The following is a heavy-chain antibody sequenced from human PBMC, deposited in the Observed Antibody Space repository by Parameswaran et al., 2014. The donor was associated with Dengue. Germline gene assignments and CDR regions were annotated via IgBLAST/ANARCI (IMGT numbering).Heavy chain of an antibody. CDR3: ARDRDYSSYFDY. V-gene: IGHV3-21*01. D-gene: IGHD4-11*01. Sequence: WIRQPPGKGLEWVSSISRSRTYIYYADSVKGRFTISRDNAKNSLYLQMNSLGAEDTAVYYCARDRDYSSYFDYWGQGTLVTVSS. CDR2: ISRSRTYI. J-gene: IGHJ4*02.